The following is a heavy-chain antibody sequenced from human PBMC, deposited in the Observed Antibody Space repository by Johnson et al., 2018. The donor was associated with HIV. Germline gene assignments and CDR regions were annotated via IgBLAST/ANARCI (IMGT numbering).Heavy chain of an antibody. D-gene: IGHD2-15*01. V-gene: IGHV3-74*02. CDR2: IDTDGSST. CDR3: ARTPIRTSDTGAFDI. CDR1: GFTFSSYW. Sequence: VQLVESGGGVVQPGGSLRLSCAASGFTFSSYWMHWVRQAPGKGLVWVSRIDTDGSSTSYADSVKGRFTISRDNAKNTLYLQMNSLRAEDTAVYYCARTPIRTSDTGAFDIWGQGTMVTVSS. J-gene: IGHJ3*02.